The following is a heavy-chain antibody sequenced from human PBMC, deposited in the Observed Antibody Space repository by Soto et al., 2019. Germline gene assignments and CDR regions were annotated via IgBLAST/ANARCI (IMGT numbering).Heavy chain of an antibody. Sequence: QLQLQESGPGLVKPSRTLTLTCTVSGGFVDSGGYYWTWIRHLPGKGLERMGYMRYSGSCYYNPLLGSRVTLSFDSSKNNFSLQLSSLTADDTAVYYCVIPEGDPRLFGDFVGSGWGAFDIWGQVTMVTVSA. CDR1: GGFVDSGGYY. CDR3: VIPEGDPRLFGDFVGSGWGAFDI. J-gene: IGHJ3*02. V-gene: IGHV4-31*03. D-gene: IGHD4-17*01. CDR2: MRYSGSC.